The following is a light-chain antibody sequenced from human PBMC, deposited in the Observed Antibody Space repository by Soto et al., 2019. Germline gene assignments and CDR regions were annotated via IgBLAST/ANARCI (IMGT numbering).Light chain of an antibody. J-gene: IGKJ4*01. CDR3: QQYYSTLALT. Sequence: DIVMTQSPDSLAVSLGERATINCKSSQSVLYSSNNKNYLAWYQQKPGQPPKLLIYWASTRESGVPDRFSGSGYGTDFTLTISSLQAEDVAVYYFQQYYSTLALTFGGGTKVDI. V-gene: IGKV4-1*01. CDR2: WAS. CDR1: QSVLYSSNNKNY.